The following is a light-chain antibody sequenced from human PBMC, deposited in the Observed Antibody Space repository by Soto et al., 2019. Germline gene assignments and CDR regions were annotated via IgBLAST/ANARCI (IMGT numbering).Light chain of an antibody. V-gene: IGLV2-14*01. Sequence: QSALTQPASVSGSPGQSITISCTGTSSDIGAYNYVSWYQQHPGKAPKLMIYGVTNRPSGVSNRFSGSKSGNTASLTNSGLQAEDEADYYCSSYTTSSTLGFGGGTKLTVL. J-gene: IGLJ2*01. CDR2: GVT. CDR1: SSDIGAYNY. CDR3: SSYTTSSTLG.